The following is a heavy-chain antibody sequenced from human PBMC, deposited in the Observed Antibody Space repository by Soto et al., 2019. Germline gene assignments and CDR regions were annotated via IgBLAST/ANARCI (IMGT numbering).Heavy chain of an antibody. CDR3: ARGDGDTLDY. J-gene: IGHJ4*02. CDR1: GYTFTHYG. CDR2: INAYIGDT. Sequence: QVQLVQSGPEVKKPGASVKVSCKASGYTFTHYGITWVRQAPGQGLEWTGWINAYIGDTKSAEKYQGRVTVTMDTSTNTAYLELRSLRSDATAVYYCARGDGDTLDYWGQGTLVRVSA. V-gene: IGHV1-18*01. D-gene: IGHD2-21*02.